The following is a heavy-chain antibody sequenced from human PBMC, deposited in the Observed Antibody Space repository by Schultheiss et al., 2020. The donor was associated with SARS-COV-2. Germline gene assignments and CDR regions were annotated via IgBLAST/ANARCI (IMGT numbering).Heavy chain of an antibody. CDR1: GYSYTTYW. D-gene: IGHD3-10*01. V-gene: IGHV5-51*01. CDR2: IYPGDSDT. J-gene: IGHJ4*02. Sequence: GESLKISCKASGYSYTTYWIGWVRQMPGKGLEWMGIIYPGDSDTRYSPSFQGQVTISVDMSSTTAYLQWSSLKASDTAIYYCARQRQFGFDSWGLGTLVTVSS. CDR3: ARQRQFGFDS.